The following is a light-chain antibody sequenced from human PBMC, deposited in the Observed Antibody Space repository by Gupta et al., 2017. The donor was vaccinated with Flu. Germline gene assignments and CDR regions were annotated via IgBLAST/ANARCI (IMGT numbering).Light chain of an antibody. J-gene: IGLJ3*02. V-gene: IGLV1-47*01. CDR2: ESI. CDR1: SSAVASNG. Sequence: RSTIACDGSSSAVASNGVYWYRALPGTSPRLLIYESIRRHSGVPARFSGTRSDTATTVAITGVRAEDEAFYYCAALDHIRNGWVFGGGTKATVL. CDR3: AALDHIRNGWV.